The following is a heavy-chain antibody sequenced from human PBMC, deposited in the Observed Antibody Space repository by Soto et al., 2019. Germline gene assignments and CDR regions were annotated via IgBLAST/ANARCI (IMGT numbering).Heavy chain of an antibody. V-gene: IGHV1-69*13. D-gene: IGHD3-22*01. CDR3: ATTPATEYYYDSSGYYYYFDY. CDR1: GGTFSSYA. J-gene: IGHJ4*02. CDR2: IIPIFGTA. Sequence: ASVKVSCKASGGTFSSYAISWVRQAPGQGLEWMGGIIPIFGTANYAQKFQGRVTITADESTSTAYMELSSLRSEDTAVYYCATTPATEYYYDSSGYYYYFDYWGQGTLVTVSS.